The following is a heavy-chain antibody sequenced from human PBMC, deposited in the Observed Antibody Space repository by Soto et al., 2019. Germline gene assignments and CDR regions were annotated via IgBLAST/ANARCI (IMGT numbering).Heavy chain of an antibody. J-gene: IGHJ5*02. Sequence: LSLTCAVYGGSFRGYYWSWIRQPPGKGLEWIGEINHSGSTNYNPSLKSRVTISVDTSKNQFSLKLSSVTAADTTVYYCARGLLRYFDERFGPWGQGTLVTVSS. CDR1: GGSFRGYY. CDR3: ARGLLRYFDERFGP. D-gene: IGHD3-9*01. CDR2: INHSGST. V-gene: IGHV4-34*01.